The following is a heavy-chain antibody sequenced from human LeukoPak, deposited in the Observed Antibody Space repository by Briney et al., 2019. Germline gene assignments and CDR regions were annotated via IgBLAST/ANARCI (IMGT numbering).Heavy chain of an antibody. CDR3: AKDKRFLEWLPDY. CDR1: GFTFSSYA. D-gene: IGHD3-3*01. V-gene: IGHV3-23*01. J-gene: IGHJ4*02. CDR2: ISGSGGST. Sequence: GGSLRLSCAASGFTFSSYAMSWVRQAPGKGLEWVSAISGSGGSTYYADSVKGRFTISRDNPKNTLYLQMNSLRAEDTAVYYCAKDKRFLEWLPDYWGQGTLVTVSS.